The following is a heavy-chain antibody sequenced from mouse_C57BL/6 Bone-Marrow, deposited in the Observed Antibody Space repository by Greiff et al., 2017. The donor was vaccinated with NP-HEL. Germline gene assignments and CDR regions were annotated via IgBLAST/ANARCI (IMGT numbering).Heavy chain of an antibody. V-gene: IGHV14-4*01. Sequence: DVKLQESGAELVRPGASVKLSCTASGFNIKDDYMHWVKQRPEQGLEWIGWIDPENGDTEYASKFQGKATITADTSSNTAYLQLSSLTSEDTAVYYCTLIATVVATDWYCDVGGRGTTVTVSS. J-gene: IGHJ1*03. CDR2: IDPENGDT. D-gene: IGHD1-1*01. CDR1: GFNIKDDY. CDR3: TLIATVVATDWYCDV.